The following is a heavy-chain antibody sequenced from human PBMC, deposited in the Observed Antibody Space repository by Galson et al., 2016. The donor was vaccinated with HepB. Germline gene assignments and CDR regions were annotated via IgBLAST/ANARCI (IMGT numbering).Heavy chain of an antibody. V-gene: IGHV3-30*04. Sequence: SLRLSCAGSALTISSYAMHWVRQAPGKGLEWVAVISYDGSNKYYADSVKGRFTISRDNSQNTMYLQMNSLRAEDTAVYYCAREGGRDYGGYGGRRYYGMEVWGQGTTVTVSS. CDR1: ALTISSYA. CDR3: AREGGRDYGGYGGRRYYGMEV. J-gene: IGHJ6*02. D-gene: IGHD4-17*01. CDR2: ISYDGSNK.